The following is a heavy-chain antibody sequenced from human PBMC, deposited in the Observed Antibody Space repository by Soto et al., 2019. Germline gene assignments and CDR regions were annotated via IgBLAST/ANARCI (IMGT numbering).Heavy chain of an antibody. V-gene: IGHV3-64D*06. D-gene: IGHD1-26*01. J-gene: IGHJ5*02. CDR3: YSGSTYYNPSLKSRVTISVDTSKNQFSLKLSSVTAADMAVYYCAIDLHSYDFWSGYYTVGGWFDP. CDR2: ISTNGGST. CDR1: GFTFSIYA. Sequence: GGSLRLSCSASGFTFSIYAMHWVRQAPGKGLEYVSSISTNGGSTHYADSVKGRFTISRDNSKNTQYLQMSSLRADDTAVYYYYSGSTYYNPSLKSRVTISVDTSKNQFSLKLSSVTAADMAVYYCAIDLHSYDFWSGYYTVGGWFDPWGQGTLVTVSS.